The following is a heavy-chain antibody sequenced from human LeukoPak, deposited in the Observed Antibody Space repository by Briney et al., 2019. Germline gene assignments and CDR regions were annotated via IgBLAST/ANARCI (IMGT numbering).Heavy chain of an antibody. Sequence: QPGRSLRLSCAASGFTFSSYGMHWVRQAPGKGLEWVAVISYDGSNKYCADSVKGRFTISRDNSKNTLYLQMNSLRAEDTAVYYCAKDHGGIAIWGQGTMVTVSS. J-gene: IGHJ3*02. CDR2: ISYDGSNK. CDR3: AKDHGGIAI. V-gene: IGHV3-30*18. CDR1: GFTFSSYG. D-gene: IGHD6-13*01.